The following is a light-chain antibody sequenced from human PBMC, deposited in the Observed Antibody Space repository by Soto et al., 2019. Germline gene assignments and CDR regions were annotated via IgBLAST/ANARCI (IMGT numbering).Light chain of an antibody. CDR2: GAS. Sequence: EIVMTQSPATLSVSPGERATLSCRASQSVSSSLAWYQQKPGQAPRLLIYGASTRATGIPARFSGSVSGTEFTLTISSLQSEDFAVYYCQQYNNWPPWTFGQGTKV. J-gene: IGKJ1*01. V-gene: IGKV3-15*01. CDR1: QSVSSS. CDR3: QQYNNWPPWT.